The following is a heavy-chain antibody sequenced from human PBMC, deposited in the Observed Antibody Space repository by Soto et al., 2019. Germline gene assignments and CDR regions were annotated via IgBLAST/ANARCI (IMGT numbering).Heavy chain of an antibody. J-gene: IGHJ6*02. CDR3: ASLVAAPSSFSSYCYGMDV. CDR1: GFTFRSYI. Sequence: GGSLRLSCAASGFTFRSYIMDWVRQAPGKGLEWVSSISSSSSDIYYADSVKGRFTVSRDNAKNSLYLQMNSLRAEDTAVYYCASLVAAPSSFSSYCYGMDVWGQGTTVTVSS. D-gene: IGHD6-6*01. V-gene: IGHV3-21*01. CDR2: ISSSSSDI.